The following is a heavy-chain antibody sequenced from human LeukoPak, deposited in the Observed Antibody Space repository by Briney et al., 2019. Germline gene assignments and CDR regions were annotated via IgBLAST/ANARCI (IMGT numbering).Heavy chain of an antibody. Sequence: GVSVKVSCKASGYTFTSYGISWVRQAPGQGLEWMGWISAYNGNTNYAQKLQGRVTMTTDTSTSTAYMDLRSLRSDDTAVYYCARDTYYYDRSGYFRFDYWGQGTLVTVSS. D-gene: IGHD3-22*01. V-gene: IGHV1-18*01. CDR2: ISAYNGNT. J-gene: IGHJ4*02. CDR1: GYTFTSYG. CDR3: ARDTYYYDRSGYFRFDY.